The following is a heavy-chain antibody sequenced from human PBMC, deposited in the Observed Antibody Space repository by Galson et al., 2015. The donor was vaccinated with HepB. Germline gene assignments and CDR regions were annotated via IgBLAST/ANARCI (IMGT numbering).Heavy chain of an antibody. V-gene: IGHV1-69*13. CDR2: IIPIFGTA. CDR1: GGTFSSYA. D-gene: IGHD3-22*01. CDR3: ARVGYYDSSGYYLNDAIWYFDL. J-gene: IGHJ2*01. Sequence: SVKVSCKASGGTFSSYAISWVRQAPGQGLEWMGGIIPIFGTANYAQKFQGRVTITADESTSTAYMELSSLRSEDTAVYYCARVGYYDSSGYYLNDAIWYFDLWGRGTLVTVSS.